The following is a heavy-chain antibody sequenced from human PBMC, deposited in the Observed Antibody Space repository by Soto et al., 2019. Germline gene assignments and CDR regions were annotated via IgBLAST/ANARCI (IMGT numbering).Heavy chain of an antibody. CDR2: ISGSGAGT. Sequence: EVQVLESGGGLVQRGGSLRLSCAASGFTFSTYAISWVRQAPGKGLEWVSGISGSGAGTYYADSVKGRFTISRDNSKNTLYLQMNSLRAEDTATYFCAKVAGGGWGQGTLVAVSS. CDR1: GFTFSTYA. V-gene: IGHV3-23*01. J-gene: IGHJ4*02. CDR3: AKVAGGG. D-gene: IGHD3-16*01.